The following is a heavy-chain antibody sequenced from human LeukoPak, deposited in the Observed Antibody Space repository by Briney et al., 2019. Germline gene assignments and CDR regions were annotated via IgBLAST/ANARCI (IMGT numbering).Heavy chain of an antibody. D-gene: IGHD6-19*01. Sequence: SASVSCKPSGYTFTGYYIHGVRQAPGQRREWLGWISPNTGATMFAHKFQDRVSITRDTSIDTAYLELTSLTADHTALYYCARDRVGSGWPRPFYFDFWGQGTLVTVSS. CDR1: GYTFTGYY. V-gene: IGHV1-2*02. CDR2: ISPNTGAT. J-gene: IGHJ4*02. CDR3: ARDRVGSGWPRPFYFDF.